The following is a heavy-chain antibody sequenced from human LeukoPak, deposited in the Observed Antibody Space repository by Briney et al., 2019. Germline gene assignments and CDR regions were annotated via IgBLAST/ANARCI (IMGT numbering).Heavy chain of an antibody. CDR1: GGSISSGYY. CDR3: ARARWQQSAWFDP. CDR2: IYHSGST. Sequence: PSQTLSLTCTVSGGSISSGYYWGWIRQPPGKGLEWIGSIYHSGSTYYNPSLKSRVTISVDTSKNQFSLKLSSVTAADTAVYYCARARWQQSAWFDPWGQGTLVTVSS. V-gene: IGHV4-38-2*02. J-gene: IGHJ5*02. D-gene: IGHD6-13*01.